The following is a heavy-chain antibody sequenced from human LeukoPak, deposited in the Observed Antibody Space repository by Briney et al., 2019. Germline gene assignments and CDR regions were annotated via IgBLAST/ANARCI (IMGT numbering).Heavy chain of an antibody. CDR2: INPNSGDT. J-gene: IGHJ4*02. V-gene: IGHV1-2*02. CDR1: GYIFTGYY. CDR3: ARDRPRAYCGGDCYPTFDY. Sequence: ASVKVSCKASGYIFTGYYMHWVRQAPGQGLEWMGWINPNSGDTNYAQKLQGRVTMTTDTSTSTAYMELRSLRSDDTAVYYCARDRPRAYCGGDCYPTFDYWGQGTLVTVSS. D-gene: IGHD2-21*02.